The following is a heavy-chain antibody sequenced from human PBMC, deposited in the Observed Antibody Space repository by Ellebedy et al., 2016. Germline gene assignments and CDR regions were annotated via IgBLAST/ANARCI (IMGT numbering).Heavy chain of an antibody. CDR3: ASLTIPGGSDF. CDR2: ILTTGNT. D-gene: IGHD3-16*01. J-gene: IGHJ4*02. CDR1: GGSINSGAYY. V-gene: IGHV4-61*02. Sequence: SETLSLXXTVSGGSINSGAYYWSWIRQPAGKGLEWIGRILTTGNTIYNPSLKSRVTMSVDTSKNQFSLELKSVTAADTAVYYCASLTIPGGSDFWGQGALVTASS.